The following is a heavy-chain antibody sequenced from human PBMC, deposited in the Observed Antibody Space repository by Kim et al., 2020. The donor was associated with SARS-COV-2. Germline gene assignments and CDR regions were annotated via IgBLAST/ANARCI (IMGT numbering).Heavy chain of an antibody. Sequence: FQGRVTMTRDTSTSTVYMELSSLRSEDTAVYYCARAGGSVPEAPDWYFDLWGRGTLVTVSS. D-gene: IGHD3-10*01. V-gene: IGHV1-46*01. J-gene: IGHJ2*01. CDR3: ARAGGSVPEAPDWYFDL.